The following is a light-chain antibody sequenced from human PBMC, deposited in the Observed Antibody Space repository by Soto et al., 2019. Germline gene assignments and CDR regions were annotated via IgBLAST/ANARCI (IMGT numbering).Light chain of an antibody. CDR3: HQYNDGPGGT. J-gene: IGKJ1*01. Sequence: EIVMTQSPATLSVSPGERATLSCRASQSVSTNLAWYQHKLGQAPRLLIYEASTRAADIPVRFSGSGSGRQFTLTISSLQSEDFAVYYCHQYNDGPGGTFGQGTKVDIK. CDR2: EAS. CDR1: QSVSTN. V-gene: IGKV3-15*01.